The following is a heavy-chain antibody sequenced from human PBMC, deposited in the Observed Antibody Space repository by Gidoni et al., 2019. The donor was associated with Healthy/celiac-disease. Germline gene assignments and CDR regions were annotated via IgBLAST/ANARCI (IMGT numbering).Heavy chain of an antibody. CDR3: ARQAYYDSSGYYSINWFDP. V-gene: IGHV4-39*01. Sequence: QLQLQESGPGLVKPSETLSLTCTVSGGSISRSSYYWGWIRQPPGKGLEWIGSIYYSGSTFYNPSLKSRVTISVDTSKNQFSLKLSSVTAADTAVYYCARQAYYDSSGYYSINWFDPWGQGTVVTVSS. CDR1: GGSISRSSYY. J-gene: IGHJ5*02. D-gene: IGHD3-22*01. CDR2: IYYSGST.